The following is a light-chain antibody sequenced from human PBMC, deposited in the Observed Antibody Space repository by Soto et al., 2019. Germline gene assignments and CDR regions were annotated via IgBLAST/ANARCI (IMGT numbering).Light chain of an antibody. Sequence: EIVFTQSPGTLSLYPGERATLSCRAIQSVSNNYLAWYQQKPGQAPRLLIYGASTRATGIPARFRGSGSGTEFTLTISSLQSEDFAVYYCQQYNNWPPITFGQGTRLEIK. CDR2: GAS. V-gene: IGKV3-15*01. CDR1: QSVSNN. J-gene: IGKJ5*01. CDR3: QQYNNWPPIT.